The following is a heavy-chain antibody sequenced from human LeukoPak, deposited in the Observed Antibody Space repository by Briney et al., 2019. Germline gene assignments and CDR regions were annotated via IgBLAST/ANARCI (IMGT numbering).Heavy chain of an antibody. Sequence: PGGSLRLSCEASGFTFRNYGMHWVRQAPGKGLEWVGVIWFDGSNKYYGDSMKGRFTISRDNSKNTLYLQMNSLRAEDTAVYYCAREGSSYSRDYWGQGTLVTVSS. CDR2: IWFDGSNK. J-gene: IGHJ4*02. D-gene: IGHD2-21*01. CDR3: AREGSSYSRDY. V-gene: IGHV3-33*01. CDR1: GFTFRNYG.